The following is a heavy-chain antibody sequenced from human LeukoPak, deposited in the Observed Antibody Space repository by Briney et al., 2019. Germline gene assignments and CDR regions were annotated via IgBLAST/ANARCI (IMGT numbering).Heavy chain of an antibody. CDR3: ARDHTTTPERYLDL. CDR2: ISSSSSYI. Sequence: GGSLRLSCVASGFTFSSYSMNWVRQAPGKGREWVSSISSSSSYIYYADSVKGRFTISKDNAKNSLYLQLNSLRAEDTAVYYCARDHTTTPERYLDLWGRGTLVTLSS. D-gene: IGHD1-1*01. V-gene: IGHV3-21*01. J-gene: IGHJ2*01. CDR1: GFTFSSYS.